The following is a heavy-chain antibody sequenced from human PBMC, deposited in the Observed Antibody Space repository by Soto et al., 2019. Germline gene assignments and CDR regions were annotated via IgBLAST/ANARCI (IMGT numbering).Heavy chain of an antibody. J-gene: IGHJ4*02. D-gene: IGHD5-12*01. CDR1: GFTFSNYA. CDR3: AIDPHSGYARYFDY. V-gene: IGHV3-23*01. CDR2: ISSGGGVT. Sequence: GGSLRLSCEASGFTFSNYAMSWVRQAPGKGLEWVSVISSGGGVTYYADSVRGRFAVSRDNSKNTLYLQLNSLRAEDTAVYYCAIDPHSGYARYFDYWGQGTLVTVSS.